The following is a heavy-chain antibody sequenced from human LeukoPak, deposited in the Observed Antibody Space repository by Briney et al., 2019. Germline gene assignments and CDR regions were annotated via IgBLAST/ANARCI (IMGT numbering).Heavy chain of an antibody. Sequence: SETQSLTCTVSGASISSYYWTWIRQPAGKGLEWVGRMYISGETNYNPSLNNRATLSLDTSKNQFSLKLRSLTAADTAVYYCASGIQTQGNNFWGQGTLVTVSS. V-gene: IGHV4-4*07. J-gene: IGHJ4*02. D-gene: IGHD4-23*01. CDR1: GASISSYY. CDR2: MYISGET. CDR3: ASGIQTQGNNF.